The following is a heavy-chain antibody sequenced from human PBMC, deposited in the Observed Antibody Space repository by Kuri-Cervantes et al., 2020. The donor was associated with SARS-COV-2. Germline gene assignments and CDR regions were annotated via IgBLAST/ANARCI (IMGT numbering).Heavy chain of an antibody. Sequence: KVSCKGSGYSFTGYWIARVRQMPGKGLECMGIIYPGDSDTRYSPSFQGQVTISADKSINTAYLQWSSLKASDTAMYYCARPTRGKLDWGPGTLVTVSS. CDR1: GYSFTGYW. CDR2: IYPGDSDT. CDR3: ARPTRGKLD. D-gene: IGHD1-7*01. J-gene: IGHJ4*02. V-gene: IGHV5-51*01.